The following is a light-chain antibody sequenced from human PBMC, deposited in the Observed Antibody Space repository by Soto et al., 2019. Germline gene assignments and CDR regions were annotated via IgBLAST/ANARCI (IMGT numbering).Light chain of an antibody. V-gene: IGLV2-14*01. CDR1: SSDVGGYNF. Sequence: QSALTQPASVSGSPGQSITISCTGTSSDVGGYNFVSWYQHHPGKAPKLIIYEVSNRPSGVSNRFSAFKSGNTASLTISGLQAEDEADYYCSSYTNSSTLVGFGGGTKVTVL. CDR2: EVS. CDR3: SSYTNSSTLVG. J-gene: IGLJ2*01.